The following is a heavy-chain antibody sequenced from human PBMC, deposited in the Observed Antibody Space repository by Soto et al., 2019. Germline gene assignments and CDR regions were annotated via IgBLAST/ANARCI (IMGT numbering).Heavy chain of an antibody. CDR1: GFTFSIYS. V-gene: IGHV3-30*18. CDR2: ISYDGNNQ. J-gene: IGHJ4*02. D-gene: IGHD1-1*01. Sequence: GSLRLSCSASGFTFSIYSMHLVLQAPGKGLDWMTFISYDGNNQWYADSVKGRFTISRDNSKNTVYLQMNSLRPEDTAVYFCAKDPFNSSPGTGPGTRGLDYWGQGTPVTV. CDR3: AKDPFNSSPGTGPGTRGLDY.